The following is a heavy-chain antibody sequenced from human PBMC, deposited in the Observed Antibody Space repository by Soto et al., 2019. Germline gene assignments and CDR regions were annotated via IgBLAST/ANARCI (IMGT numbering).Heavy chain of an antibody. V-gene: IGHV3-30-3*01. J-gene: IGHJ5*02. Sequence: QVQLVESGGGVVQPGRSLRLSCAASGFTFSSYAMHWVRQAPGKGLEWVAVISYDGSNKYYADSVKGRFTICRDNSKNTLYLQMNSLRAEDTAVYYCARNAHSSGYWGWFDPWGQGTLVTVSS. D-gene: IGHD3-22*01. CDR2: ISYDGSNK. CDR3: ARNAHSSGYWGWFDP. CDR1: GFTFSSYA.